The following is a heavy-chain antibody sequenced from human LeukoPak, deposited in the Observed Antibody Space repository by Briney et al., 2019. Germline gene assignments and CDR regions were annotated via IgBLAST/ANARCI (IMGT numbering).Heavy chain of an antibody. J-gene: IGHJ4*02. CDR1: GFTFSSYG. Sequence: GGSLRLSCVASGFTFSSYGMHWVRQAPGKGLEWVAFIRSDGSNKHYADSVKGRFTISRDNSKNTLYLQMNSLRAEDTAVYYCAKDVQIWNDGPDYWGQGTLVTVSS. V-gene: IGHV3-30*02. CDR2: IRSDGSNK. D-gene: IGHD1-1*01. CDR3: AKDVQIWNDGPDY.